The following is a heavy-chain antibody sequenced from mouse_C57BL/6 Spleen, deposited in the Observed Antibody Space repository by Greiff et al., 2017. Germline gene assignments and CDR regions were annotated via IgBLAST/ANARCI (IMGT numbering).Heavy chain of an antibody. CDR2: ISYSGST. V-gene: IGHV3-1*01. Sequence: VQLQQSGPGMVKPSQSLSLTCTVTGYSITSGYDWHWIRHFPGNKLEWIGYISYSGSTNYNPSLKSRISITHDTSKNHFFLKLNSVTTEDTATYYCARAPTWDGDYYAMDYWGQGTSVTVSS. CDR1: GYSITSGYD. CDR3: ARAPTWDGDYYAMDY. J-gene: IGHJ4*01. D-gene: IGHD4-1*01.